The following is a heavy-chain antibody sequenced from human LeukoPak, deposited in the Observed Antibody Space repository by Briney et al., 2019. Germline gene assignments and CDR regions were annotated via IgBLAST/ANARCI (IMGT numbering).Heavy chain of an antibody. CDR3: AKWGGYSLTDARYDY. CDR1: GFTFSNYA. Sequence: PGGSLRLSCAASGFTFSNYAMSWVRQAPGKGLEWVSAISGSGGSTYYADSVKGRFTISRDNSKNTLYLQMNSLRAEDTAVYYCAKWGGYSLTDARYDYWGQGTLVTVSS. V-gene: IGHV3-23*01. D-gene: IGHD5-18*01. J-gene: IGHJ4*02. CDR2: ISGSGGST.